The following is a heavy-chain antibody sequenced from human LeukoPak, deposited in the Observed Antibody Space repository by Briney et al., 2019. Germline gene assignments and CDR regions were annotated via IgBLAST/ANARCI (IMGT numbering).Heavy chain of an antibody. J-gene: IGHJ4*02. Sequence: GSLRLSCAASGFTFSSYTMNWVRQAPGKGLEWVSSISSSSSYIYYADSVKGRFTISRDNAKNSLYLQMNSLRAEDTAVYYCARDVLSGGWYRLGYWGQGTLVTVSS. CDR3: ARDVLSGGWYRLGY. D-gene: IGHD6-19*01. CDR1: GFTFSSYT. V-gene: IGHV3-21*01. CDR2: ISSSSSYI.